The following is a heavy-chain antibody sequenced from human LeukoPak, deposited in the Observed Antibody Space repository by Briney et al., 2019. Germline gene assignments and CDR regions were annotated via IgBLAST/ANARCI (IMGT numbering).Heavy chain of an antibody. CDR1: GFTVSDNY. CDR2: IYSDGST. CDR3: ARVDYGDYESGRRYWYFDL. J-gene: IGHJ2*01. D-gene: IGHD4-17*01. Sequence: GGSLRLSCAASGFTVSDNYMSWVRQAPGKGLEWVSVIYSDGSTYYADSVKGRFTISRDNSKNTVYLQMNSLRAEDTAVYYCARVDYGDYESGRRYWYFDLWGRGTLVTVSS. V-gene: IGHV3-66*01.